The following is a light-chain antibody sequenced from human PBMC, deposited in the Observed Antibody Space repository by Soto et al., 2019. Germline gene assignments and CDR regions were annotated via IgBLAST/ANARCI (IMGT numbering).Light chain of an antibody. V-gene: IGKV3-20*01. Sequence: EIGLTQSPGTLSLSPGERATLSCRASQSVSSSYLAWYQQKPGQAPRLLIYGASSSATAIPDRFSGSGSGTDFTLTISRLETEDFAVYYCQQYGSSPWTFGQGTKVEIK. J-gene: IGKJ1*01. CDR2: GAS. CDR3: QQYGSSPWT. CDR1: QSVSSSY.